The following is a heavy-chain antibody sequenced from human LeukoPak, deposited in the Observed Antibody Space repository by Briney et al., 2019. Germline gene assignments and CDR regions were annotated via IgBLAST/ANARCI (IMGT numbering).Heavy chain of an antibody. CDR2: IKNKHEHQAT. CDR1: GFSFSGAY. Sequence: GGSLRLSCAASGFSFSGAYMNWVRQAPGKGLEWVGLIKNKHEHQATDYAAPVRERFIITRDDSSSTLFLQMNSLKTEDTAVYYCVTDANRILGARGTGYWGQGILVTVSS. J-gene: IGHJ4*02. V-gene: IGHV3-15*07. D-gene: IGHD1-26*01. CDR3: VTDANRILGARGTGY.